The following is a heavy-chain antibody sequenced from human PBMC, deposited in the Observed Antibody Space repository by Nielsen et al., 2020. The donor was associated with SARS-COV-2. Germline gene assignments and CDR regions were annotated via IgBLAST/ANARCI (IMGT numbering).Heavy chain of an antibody. D-gene: IGHD3-10*01. CDR1: GGSISSYY. CDR2: IYYSGST. Sequence: SETLSLTCTVSGGSISSYYWSWIRQPPGKGLEWIGYIYYSGSTYYNPSLKSRVTISVDTSKNQFSLKLSSVTAADTAVYYCARDQMVYYYGSGSGMYFDLWGRGTLVTVSS. J-gene: IGHJ2*01. CDR3: ARDQMVYYYGSGSGMYFDL. V-gene: IGHV4-59*12.